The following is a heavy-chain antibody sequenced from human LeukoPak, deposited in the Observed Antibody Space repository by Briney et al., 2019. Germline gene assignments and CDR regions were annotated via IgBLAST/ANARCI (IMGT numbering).Heavy chain of an antibody. CDR3: AKGSKAVLFTRDHYMDV. CDR2: INSDGINT. CDR1: GFTFSNYW. V-gene: IGHV3-74*01. J-gene: IGHJ6*03. D-gene: IGHD6-19*01. Sequence: GGSLRLSCAASGFTFSNYWMHWVRQAPGKGLVWVSRINSDGINTSYADSVKGRFTISRDNAKNTLNLQMNSLRAEDTAVYFCAKGSKAVLFTRDHYMDVWGKGTTVTISS.